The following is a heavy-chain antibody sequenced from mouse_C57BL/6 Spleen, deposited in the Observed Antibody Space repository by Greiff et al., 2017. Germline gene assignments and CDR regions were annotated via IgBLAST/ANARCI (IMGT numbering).Heavy chain of an antibody. CDR1: GFSLTSYG. CDR3: ASDYYGSSCYAMDY. Sequence: QVQLQQSGPGLVQPSHTLSITCTVSGFSLTSYGVHWVRQYPGKGLEWLGVIWRGGSTDYNAAFISRLSISKDNSKSHVFFKMNSLQADDTSVCYCASDYYGSSCYAMDYWGQGTSVTVSS. V-gene: IGHV2-2*01. J-gene: IGHJ4*01. D-gene: IGHD1-1*01. CDR2: IWRGGST.